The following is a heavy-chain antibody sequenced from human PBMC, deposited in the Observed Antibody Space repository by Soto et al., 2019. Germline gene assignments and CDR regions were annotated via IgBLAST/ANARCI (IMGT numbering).Heavy chain of an antibody. CDR3: ARTELITMMNDAFDI. J-gene: IGHJ3*02. D-gene: IGHD3-22*01. CDR1: GGSISSGGYY. Sequence: SETLSLTCTVSGGSISSGGYYWSWIRQHPGKGLEWIGYIYYSGSTYYNPSLKSRVTISVDTSKNQFSLKLSSVTAADTAVYYCARTELITMMNDAFDIWGQGTMVTVSS. V-gene: IGHV4-31*03. CDR2: IYYSGST.